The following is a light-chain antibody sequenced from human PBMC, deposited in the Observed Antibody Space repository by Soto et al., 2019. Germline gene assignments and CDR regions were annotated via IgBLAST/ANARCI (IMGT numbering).Light chain of an antibody. CDR3: SSYTTSYFYV. Sequence: QSALAQPASVSGSPGQSITISCTGSGRDIGAYNYVSWYQQHPGKAPKLIIYEVENRPSGVSNRFSASKSAFTASLTISGLQAEDEADYYCSSYTTSYFYVFGRGTKVTVL. V-gene: IGLV2-14*01. CDR2: EVE. J-gene: IGLJ1*01. CDR1: GRDIGAYNY.